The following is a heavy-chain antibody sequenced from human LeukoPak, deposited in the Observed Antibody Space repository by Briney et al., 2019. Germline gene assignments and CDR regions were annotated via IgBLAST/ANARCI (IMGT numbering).Heavy chain of an antibody. CDR2: INHSGST. CDR1: GGSFSGYC. V-gene: IGHV4-34*01. J-gene: IGHJ6*04. CDR3: AREFWTVITGYYGMDV. Sequence: SETLSLTCAVYGGSFSGYCWSWIRQPPGQGQEWIGEINHSGSTNYNPSLKSRVTISVDTSKNQFSLKLSSVTAADTAVYYCAREFWTVITGYYGMDVWGKGTTVTVSS. D-gene: IGHD4-17*01.